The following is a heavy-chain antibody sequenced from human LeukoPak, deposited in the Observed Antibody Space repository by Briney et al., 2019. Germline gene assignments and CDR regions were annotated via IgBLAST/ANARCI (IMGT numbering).Heavy chain of an antibody. Sequence: SETLSLTCAVYGGSFSGYYWSWIRQPPGKGLEWIGEINHSGSTNYNPPLKSRVTISVDTSKNQFPLKLSSVTAADTAVYYCARGIAAADYWGQGTLVTVSS. CDR3: ARGIAAADY. J-gene: IGHJ4*02. V-gene: IGHV4-34*01. D-gene: IGHD6-13*01. CDR1: GGSFSGYY. CDR2: INHSGST.